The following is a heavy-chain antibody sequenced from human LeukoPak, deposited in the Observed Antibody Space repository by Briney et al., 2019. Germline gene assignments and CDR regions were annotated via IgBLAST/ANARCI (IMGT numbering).Heavy chain of an antibody. CDR2: IYYSGST. D-gene: IGHD6-13*01. CDR3: AGGRGVAAAGPWMFDP. J-gene: IGHJ5*02. CDR1: GGSISSSSYY. Sequence: SETLSLTCTVSGGSISSSSYYWGWIRQPPGKGLEWIGSIYYSGSTYYNPSLKSRVTISVDTSKNQFSLKLSSVTAADTAVYYCAGGRGVAAAGPWMFDPWGQGTLVTVSS. V-gene: IGHV4-39*01.